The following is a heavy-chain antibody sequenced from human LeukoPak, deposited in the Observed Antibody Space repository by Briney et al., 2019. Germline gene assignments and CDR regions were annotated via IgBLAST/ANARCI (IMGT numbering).Heavy chain of an antibody. D-gene: IGHD5-18*01. V-gene: IGHV4-30-4*01. Sequence: SETLSLTRTVSGGSISSGDYYWSWVRQPPGKGLEWIGYIYYSGSTYYNPSLKSRVTISVDTSKNQFSLKPSSVTAADTAVYYCARGGVWLREVDYWGQGTLVTVSS. CDR1: GGSISSGDYY. J-gene: IGHJ4*02. CDR2: IYYSGST. CDR3: ARGGVWLREVDY.